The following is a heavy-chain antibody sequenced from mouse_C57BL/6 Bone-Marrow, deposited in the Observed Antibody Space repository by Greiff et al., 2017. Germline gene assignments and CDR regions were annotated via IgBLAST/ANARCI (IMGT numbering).Heavy chain of an antibody. Sequence: EVKLQQSGPELVKPGASVKISCKASGYTFTDYYMNWVKQSHGKSLEWIGDINPNNGGTSYNQKFKGKATLTVDKSSSTAYMELRSLTSEDSAVYYCARKGVTTVVPFAYWGQGTLVTVSA. D-gene: IGHD1-1*01. V-gene: IGHV1-26*01. CDR3: ARKGVTTVVPFAY. CDR2: INPNNGGT. CDR1: GYTFTDYY. J-gene: IGHJ3*01.